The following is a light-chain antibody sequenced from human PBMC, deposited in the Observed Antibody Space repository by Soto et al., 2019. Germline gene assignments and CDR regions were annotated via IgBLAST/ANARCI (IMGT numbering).Light chain of an antibody. J-gene: IGLJ2*01. CDR1: SSNIGAGYD. Sequence: QSVLTQPPSVSGAPGQRVTISCTGSSSNIGAGYDVHWYQQLPGTAPKLLIYGTSNRPSGVSDRLSGSKSGASASLAITGLQAEDEADYYCQSYDSGWGIFGGGTKLTVL. V-gene: IGLV1-40*01. CDR3: QSYDSGWGI. CDR2: GTS.